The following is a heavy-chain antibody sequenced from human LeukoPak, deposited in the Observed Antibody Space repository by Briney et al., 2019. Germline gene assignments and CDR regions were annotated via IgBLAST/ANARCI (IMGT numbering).Heavy chain of an antibody. CDR2: I. CDR3: VKVGLGRYIRGPTGS. D-gene: IGHD1-26*01. J-gene: IGHJ3*01. CDR1: GFTFSILA. V-gene: IGHV3-23*01. Sequence: PGGSLILSCETSGFTFSILALNWVRQAPGKGLEWVPAIYADSVKGRFTISRDNSKNTLYLQMNALGAEDTATYYCVKVGLGRYIRGPTGSWGQGTMVTVSS.